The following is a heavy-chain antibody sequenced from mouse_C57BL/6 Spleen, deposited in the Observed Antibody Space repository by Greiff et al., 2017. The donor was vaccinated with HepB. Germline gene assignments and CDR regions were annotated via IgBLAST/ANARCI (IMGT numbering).Heavy chain of an antibody. V-gene: IGHV5-4*03. CDR1: GFTFSSYA. D-gene: IGHD1-1*01. J-gene: IGHJ4*01. Sequence: DVMLVESGGGLVKPGGSLKLSCAASGFTFSSYAMSWVRQTPEKRLEWVATISDGGSYTYYPDNVKGRFTISRDHAKNNLYLQMSHLKSEDTAMYYCARGVDSRAMDYWGQGTSVTVSS. CDR2: ISDGGSYT. CDR3: ARGVDSRAMDY.